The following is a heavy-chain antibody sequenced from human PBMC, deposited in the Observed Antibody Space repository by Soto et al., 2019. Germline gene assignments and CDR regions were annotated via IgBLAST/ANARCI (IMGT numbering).Heavy chain of an antibody. CDR1: GFTFSNYA. J-gene: IGHJ5*02. CDR2: LLRSGSTA. CDR3: AKDAISGDGIWLMDS. Sequence: GGSVRLSCAASGFTFSNYAMTWARQAPGKGLEWVSSLLRSGSTAYYADSVRGRFTVSSDSSANSLYLQMDSLRAEDTAIYYCAKDAISGDGIWLMDSWGQGTLVTVSS. D-gene: IGHD4-17*01. V-gene: IGHV3-23*01.